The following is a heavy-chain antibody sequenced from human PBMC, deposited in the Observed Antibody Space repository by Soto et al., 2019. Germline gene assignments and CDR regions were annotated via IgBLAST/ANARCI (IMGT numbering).Heavy chain of an antibody. D-gene: IGHD5-18*01. Sequence: PGGSLRLSCAASGFTFSSYAMSWVRQAPGKGLEWVSAISGSGGSTYYADSVKGRFTISRDNSKNTLYLQMNSLRAEDTAVYYCAKGDLKGYSYGSDYWCQGTLVTVSS. CDR3: AKGDLKGYSYGSDY. J-gene: IGHJ4*02. CDR1: GFTFSSYA. CDR2: ISGSGGST. V-gene: IGHV3-23*01.